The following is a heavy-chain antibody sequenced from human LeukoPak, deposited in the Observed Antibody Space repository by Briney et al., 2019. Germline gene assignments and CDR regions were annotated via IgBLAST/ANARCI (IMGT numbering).Heavy chain of an antibody. CDR1: GYSFTSYW. CDR2: IDPSDSYT. J-gene: IGHJ6*04. V-gene: IGHV5-10-1*01. D-gene: IGHD2-2*01. Sequence: GESLKISCKGSGYSFTSYWISWVRQMPGKGLEWMGRIDPSDSYTNYSPSFQGHVIISADKSISTAYLQWSSLKASDTAMYYCARQLPPVVDGRYGMDVWGKGTTVTVSS. CDR3: ARQLPPVVDGRYGMDV.